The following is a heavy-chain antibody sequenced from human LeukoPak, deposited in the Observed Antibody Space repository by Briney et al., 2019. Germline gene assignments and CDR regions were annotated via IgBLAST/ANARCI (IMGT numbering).Heavy chain of an antibody. CDR2: VWYDGSNK. CDR3: AKDRDTAMEIEY. CDR1: GFTFSSYG. J-gene: IGHJ4*02. V-gene: IGHV3-33*06. D-gene: IGHD5-18*01. Sequence: PGGSLRLSCAASGFTFSSYGMHWVRRAPGKGLEWVAVVWYDGSNKYYADSVKGRFTISRDNSKNTLYLQMNSLRAEDTAVYYCAKDRDTAMEIEYWGQGTLVTVSS.